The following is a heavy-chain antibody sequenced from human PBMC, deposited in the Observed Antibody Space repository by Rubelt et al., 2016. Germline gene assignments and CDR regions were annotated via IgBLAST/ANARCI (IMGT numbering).Heavy chain of an antibody. D-gene: IGHD2-2*01. CDR2: VNHAAVT. Sequence: CGEGLLKPSETLSLTCVVSGGSFSGYSWSWVRQPPEKGLEWIGDVNHAAVTVYSPSLKSRVTISLDTSKNHLSLRLASVTAADTAVYYCSRGFRFDCGSTTCLSYGMDVWGQGTTVTISS. J-gene: IGHJ6*02. CDR3: SRGFRFDCGSTTCLSYGMDV. V-gene: IGHV4-34*01. CDR1: GGSFSGYS.